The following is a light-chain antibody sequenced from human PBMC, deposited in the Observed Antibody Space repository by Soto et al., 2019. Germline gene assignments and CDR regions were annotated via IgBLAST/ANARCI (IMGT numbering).Light chain of an antibody. Sequence: EIVLTQSPATLSLSPGEGATLSCRASQSVSSYLAWYQQKPGQAPRLLIYDASNRATGIPARFSGSGSGTDFTLTISSLEPEDFAVYCCQQRSNWPQITFGQGTRLDSK. J-gene: IGKJ5*01. CDR2: DAS. CDR1: QSVSSY. V-gene: IGKV3-11*01. CDR3: QQRSNWPQIT.